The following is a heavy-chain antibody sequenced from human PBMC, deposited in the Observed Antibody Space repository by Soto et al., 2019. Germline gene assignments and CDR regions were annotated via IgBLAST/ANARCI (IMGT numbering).Heavy chain of an antibody. J-gene: IGHJ6*02. CDR1: GGTFSSYA. CDR3: ARDRTVTPRGYYYYGMDV. CDR2: IIPIFGTA. Sequence: VASVKVSCKASGGTFSSYAISWVRQAPGQGLAWMGGIIPIFGTANYAQKFQGRVTITADKSTCTAYMELSSLRSEDTAVYYCARDRTVTPRGYYYYGMDVWGQGTTVTVSS. D-gene: IGHD4-17*01. V-gene: IGHV1-69*06.